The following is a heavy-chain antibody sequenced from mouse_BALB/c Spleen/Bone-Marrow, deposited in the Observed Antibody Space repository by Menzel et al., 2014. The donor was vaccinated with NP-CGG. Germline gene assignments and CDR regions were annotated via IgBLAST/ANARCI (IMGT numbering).Heavy chain of an antibody. CDR2: IYPGDGDT. CDR1: GYAFSVYW. Sequence: QVQLQQSGPELVRPGSSVKISCKASGYAFSVYWMYWVKQRPGQGLEWIGQIYPGDGDTTYNGAFKGRATLTADTSSNTAYMHLSSLASEEYAFDCCARDGISVDYWGQGTTLTVSS. J-gene: IGHJ2*01. V-gene: IGHV1-80*01. CDR3: ARDGISVDY.